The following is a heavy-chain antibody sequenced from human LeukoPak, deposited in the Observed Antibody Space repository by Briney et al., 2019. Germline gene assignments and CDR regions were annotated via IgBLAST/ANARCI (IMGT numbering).Heavy chain of an antibody. CDR2: IYTSGST. CDR1: GGSISSYY. Sequence: PSETLSLTCTVSGGSISSYYWSWIRQPLGKGLVWIGYIYTSGSTNYNPSLKSRVTISVDTSKNQFSLKLSSVTAADTAVYYCACGRRDSSSWFDLYYYYYYMDVWGKGTTVTVSS. V-gene: IGHV4-4*09. CDR3: ACGRRDSSSWFDLYYYYYYMDV. D-gene: IGHD6-13*01. J-gene: IGHJ6*03.